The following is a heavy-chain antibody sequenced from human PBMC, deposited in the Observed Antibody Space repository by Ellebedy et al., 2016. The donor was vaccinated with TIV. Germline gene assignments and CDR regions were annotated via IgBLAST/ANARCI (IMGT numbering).Heavy chain of an antibody. Sequence: SVKVSCXASGGTFSSYAISWVRQAPGQGLGWMGGIIPIFGTANYAQKFQGRVTITADESTSTAYMELSSLRSEDTAVYYCARGEGRYFDWLGYWGQGTLVTVSS. V-gene: IGHV1-69*13. J-gene: IGHJ4*02. CDR1: GGTFSSYA. CDR2: IIPIFGTA. CDR3: ARGEGRYFDWLGY. D-gene: IGHD3-9*01.